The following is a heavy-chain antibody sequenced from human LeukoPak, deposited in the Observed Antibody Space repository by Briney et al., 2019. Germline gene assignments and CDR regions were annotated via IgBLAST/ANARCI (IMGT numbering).Heavy chain of an antibody. D-gene: IGHD3-3*01. V-gene: IGHV3-9*01. CDR2: ISRNSGSI. CDR1: GFTFDDYA. J-gene: IGHJ5*02. Sequence: PGRSLRLSCAASGFTFDDYAMHWVRQAPGKGLEWVSGISRNSGSIGYADSVKGRFTISRDNAKNSLYLQMNSLRAEDTALYYCAKDSGYDFWSGYNWFDPWGQGTLVTVSS. CDR3: AKDSGYDFWSGYNWFDP.